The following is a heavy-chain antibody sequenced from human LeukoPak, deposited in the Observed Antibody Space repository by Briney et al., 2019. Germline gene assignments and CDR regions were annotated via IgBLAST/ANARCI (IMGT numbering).Heavy chain of an antibody. D-gene: IGHD6-6*01. V-gene: IGHV1-8*01. J-gene: IGHJ5*02. CDR1: GYTFTSDD. CDR2: MNPNSGNT. Sequence: ASVKVSCKASGYTFTSDDINWVRQATGQGLEWMGWMNPNSGNTGYAQKFQGRVTMTRNTSTSTAYMELSSLRSEDTAVYYCARPYSSSSADWFDPWGQGTLVTVSS. CDR3: ARPYSSSSADWFDP.